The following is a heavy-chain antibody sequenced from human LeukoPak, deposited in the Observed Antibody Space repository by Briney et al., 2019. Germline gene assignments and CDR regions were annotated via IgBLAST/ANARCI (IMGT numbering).Heavy chain of an antibody. CDR3: AKNLPATVYFDY. CDR2: IYDGGTT. Sequence: GGSLRLSCAASGFTVSSTHMSWVRQAPGKGLEWVSIIYDGGTTNYADSVKGRFTISRDTSKNTLFLQMNSLRAEDTAVYYCAKNLPATVYFDYWGQGALVTVSS. D-gene: IGHD2-2*01. V-gene: IGHV3-53*01. CDR1: GFTVSSTH. J-gene: IGHJ4*02.